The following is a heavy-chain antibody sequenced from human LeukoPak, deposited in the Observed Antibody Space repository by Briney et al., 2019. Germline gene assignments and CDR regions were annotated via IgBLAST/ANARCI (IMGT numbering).Heavy chain of an antibody. CDR2: INAGNGNT. CDR1: GYTFTSYY. CDR3: ARTGTTWVYFDY. D-gene: IGHD1-1*01. Sequence: ASVKVSCKASGYTFTSYYMHWVRQAPGQRLEWMGWINAGNGNTKYSQEFQGRITITRDTSASTAYMELSSLRSEDMAVYYCARTGTTWVYFDYWGQGTLVTVSS. V-gene: IGHV1-3*03. J-gene: IGHJ4*02.